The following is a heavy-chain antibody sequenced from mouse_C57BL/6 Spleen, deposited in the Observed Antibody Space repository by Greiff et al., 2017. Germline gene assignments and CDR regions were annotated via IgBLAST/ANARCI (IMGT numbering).Heavy chain of an antibody. V-gene: IGHV5-6*01. CDR1: GFTFSSYG. CDR3: ARRNIPVITTVVAYYFDY. D-gene: IGHD1-1*01. Sequence: EVQVVESGGDLVKPGGSLKLSCAASGFTFSSYGMSWVRQTPDKRLEWVATISSGGSYTYYPDSVKGRFTISSDNAKNTLYLQMSSLKSEDTAMYYCARRNIPVITTVVAYYFDYWGQGTTLTVSS. J-gene: IGHJ2*01. CDR2: ISSGGSYT.